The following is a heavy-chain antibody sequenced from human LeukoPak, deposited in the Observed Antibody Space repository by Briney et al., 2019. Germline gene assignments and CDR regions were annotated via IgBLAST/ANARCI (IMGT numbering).Heavy chain of an antibody. D-gene: IGHD3-3*01. CDR2: IYYSGST. Sequence: PSETLSLTCTVSGGSISSYYWGWIRQPPGKGLEWIGYIYYSGSTNYNPSLKSRVTISVDTSKNQFSLKLSSVTAADTAVYYCARGLDITIFGVVPNWFDPWGQGTLVTVSS. CDR3: ARGLDITIFGVVPNWFDP. CDR1: GGSISSYY. V-gene: IGHV4-59*01. J-gene: IGHJ5*02.